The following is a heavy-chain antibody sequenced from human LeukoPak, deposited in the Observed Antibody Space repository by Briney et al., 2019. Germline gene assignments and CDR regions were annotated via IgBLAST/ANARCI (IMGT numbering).Heavy chain of an antibody. D-gene: IGHD6-19*01. CDR3: ARAGYSSGWYDYYYYYGMDV. Sequence: ASVTVSCTAPGYTFTSYDINWVRQATGQGLEWMGWMNPNSGNTGYAQKFQGRVTMTRNTSISTAYMELSSLRSEDTAVYYCARAGYSSGWYDYYYYYGMDVWGQGTTVTVSS. J-gene: IGHJ6*02. V-gene: IGHV1-8*01. CDR1: GYTFTSYD. CDR2: MNPNSGNT.